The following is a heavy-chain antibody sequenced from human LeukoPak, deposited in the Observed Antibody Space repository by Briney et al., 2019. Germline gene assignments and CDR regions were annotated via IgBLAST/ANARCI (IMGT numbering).Heavy chain of an antibody. CDR3: ARFTTIFRVDP. V-gene: IGHV3-23*01. CDR1: GFTVSSNY. CDR2: ISGSGSNT. D-gene: IGHD3-3*01. Sequence: GGSLRLSCAASGFTVSSNYMSWVRQAPGKGLEWVSAISGSGSNTYYADSVKGRFTISRDNSRDTLYLRMSTLRAEDTAVYYCARFTTIFRVDPWGQGTLVTVSS. J-gene: IGHJ5*02.